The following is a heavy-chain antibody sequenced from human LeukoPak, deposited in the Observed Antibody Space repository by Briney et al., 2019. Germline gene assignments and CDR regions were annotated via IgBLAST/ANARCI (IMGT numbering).Heavy chain of an antibody. CDR1: GYTFTGYY. D-gene: IGHD3-16*02. Sequence: GASVKVSCKASGYTFTGYYMHWVRQAPGQGLEWIGWINPNSGGTNYAQKFQGRVTMTGDTSISTAYMELSRLRSDHTAVYYCARDRVGGVIVTFPDYWGQGTPVTVSS. J-gene: IGHJ4*02. CDR3: ARDRVGGVIVTFPDY. V-gene: IGHV1-2*02. CDR2: INPNSGGT.